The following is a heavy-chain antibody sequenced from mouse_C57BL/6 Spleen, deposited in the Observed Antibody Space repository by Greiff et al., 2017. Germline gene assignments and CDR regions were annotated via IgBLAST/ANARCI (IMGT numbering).Heavy chain of an antibody. CDR1: GYTFTSYG. CDR3: ARAYYYGSGYYFDY. J-gene: IGHJ2*01. D-gene: IGHD1-1*01. Sequence: EVQLQQSGAELVRPGSSVKMSCKTSGYTFTSYGINWVKQRPGQGLEWIGYIYIGNGYTEYNEKFKGKATLTVNKSSSTAYMELRSLTSEDSAVYYCARAYYYGSGYYFDYWGQGTTLTVSS. CDR2: IYIGNGYT. V-gene: IGHV1-58*01.